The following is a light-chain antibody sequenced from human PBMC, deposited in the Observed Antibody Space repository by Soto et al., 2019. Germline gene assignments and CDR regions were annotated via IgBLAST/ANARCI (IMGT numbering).Light chain of an antibody. V-gene: IGKV3-20*01. CDR3: QQDGSSPPIT. CDR2: GAS. Sequence: VLTQSLGTLSFTRGVWSSCCCGAIQSVSSSYLAWYQQKPGQAPRLLIYGASSRATGIPDRFSGSGSGTDFTLTISRLEPEDFAVYYCQQDGSSPPITFGQGTLLEIK. J-gene: IGKJ5*01. CDR1: QSVSSSY.